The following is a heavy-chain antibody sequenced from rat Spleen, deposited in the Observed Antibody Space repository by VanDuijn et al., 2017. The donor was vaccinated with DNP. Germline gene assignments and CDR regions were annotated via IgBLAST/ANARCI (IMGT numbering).Heavy chain of an antibody. CDR1: GFTFSNYY. J-gene: IGHJ4*01. CDR2: ISTGGGRT. V-gene: IGHV5-25*01. Sequence: EVQLVESGGGLVQPGRSLKLSCAASGFTFSNYYMAWVRQAPKKGLEWVASISTGGGRTYYPDSVRGRFTISRDNAENTIYLQMNSLRSEDTGTYYGVKHLDAWGQGTSVTVSS. CDR3: VKHLDA.